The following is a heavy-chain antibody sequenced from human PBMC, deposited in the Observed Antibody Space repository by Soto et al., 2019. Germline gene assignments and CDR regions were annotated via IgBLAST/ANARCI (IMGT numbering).Heavy chain of an antibody. CDR3: ATEGGYPGSNLYGAY. V-gene: IGHV3-15*01. CDR2: IKGSHAGGTT. CDR1: GFTFTKAY. J-gene: IGHJ4*02. Sequence: EVQLVASGGGLVEPGGSIRLSCVASGFTFTKAYMTWVRQAPGKGLEWVGRIKGSHAGGTTDYATSVKGRFTISRDDSQNTLYLQMNSLKTEYTSVYYCATEGGYPGSNLYGAYWGQGTLVTVSS. D-gene: IGHD1-26*01.